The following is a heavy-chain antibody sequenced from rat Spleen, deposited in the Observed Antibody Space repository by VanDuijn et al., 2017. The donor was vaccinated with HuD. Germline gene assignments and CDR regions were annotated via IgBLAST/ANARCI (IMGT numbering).Heavy chain of an antibody. J-gene: IGHJ4*01. Sequence: EVQLVESDGGLVQPGRSLKLSCAASGFTFSDYNMAWVRRAPTKGLEWVATINYDGRSTFYRDSVRDRFTISRDNAKSTLYLQMDSLKSEDTATYYCARHGRGERTYYYVMDAWGQGVMVTVSS. CDR3: ARHGRGERTYYYVMDA. V-gene: IGHV5-29*01. CDR1: GFTFSDYN. D-gene: IGHD4-3*01. CDR2: INYDGRST.